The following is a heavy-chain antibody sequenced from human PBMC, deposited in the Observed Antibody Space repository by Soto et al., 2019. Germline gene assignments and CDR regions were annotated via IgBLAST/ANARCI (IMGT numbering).Heavy chain of an antibody. J-gene: IGHJ5*02. CDR3: ARPRCDYGQNNWFDP. Sequence: QVHLVQSGAEVQKPGSSVKVSCKDTRGTLRNFVIDWLRQAPGQGPEWMGGIIPFFGTTNYAQKFQRRLTLTADESTRTAYIELDRLTAEDTAIYYCARPRCDYGQNNWFDPWGQGTLITVSS. CDR2: IIPFFGTT. D-gene: IGHD4-17*01. V-gene: IGHV1-69*01. CDR1: RGTLRNFV.